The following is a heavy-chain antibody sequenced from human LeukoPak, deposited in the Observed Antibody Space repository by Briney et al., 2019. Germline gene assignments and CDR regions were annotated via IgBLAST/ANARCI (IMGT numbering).Heavy chain of an antibody. CDR1: GGSISSYY. V-gene: IGHV4-59*13. Sequence: SETLSLTCTVSGGSISSYYRSWIRQPPGKALEWIGYAHYSGSTNYDASLESRVTISLDTSKNQFSLKLTSVTGSDTAVYYCAGQDGIGYYNVWGQGTTVTVSS. CDR3: AGQDGIGYYNV. J-gene: IGHJ6*02. D-gene: IGHD3-3*01. CDR2: AHYSGST.